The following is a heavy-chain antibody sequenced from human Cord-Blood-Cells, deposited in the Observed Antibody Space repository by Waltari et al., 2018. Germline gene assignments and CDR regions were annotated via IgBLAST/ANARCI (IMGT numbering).Heavy chain of an antibody. CDR1: GGTLGTYP. CDR3: ARGDQLLLDGWFDP. CDR2: IIPIFGTA. D-gene: IGHD2-2*01. Sequence: QVQLVQSGAEVNKPGSSVKVSCTASGGTLGTYPLRWLRQGPGQGLESMGGIIPIFGTANYAQKCQGRVTITADESTSTAYMELSSLRSEDTAVYYCARGDQLLLDGWFDPWGQGTLVTVSS. J-gene: IGHJ5*02. V-gene: IGHV1-69*01.